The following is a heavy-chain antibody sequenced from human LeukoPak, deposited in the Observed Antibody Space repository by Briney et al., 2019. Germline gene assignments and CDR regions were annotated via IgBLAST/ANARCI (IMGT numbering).Heavy chain of an antibody. CDR2: IYYSGST. Sequence: SETLSLTCTVSGGSISSYYWSWIRQPPGKGLEWIGYIYYSGSTNYNPSLKSRVTISVDTSKNQFSLKLSSVTAADPAVYYCARGNYYGSGSYYTRVKRYWFDPWGQGTLVTVSS. CDR1: GGSISSYY. CDR3: ARGNYYGSGSYYTRVKRYWFDP. D-gene: IGHD3-10*01. V-gene: IGHV4-59*12. J-gene: IGHJ5*02.